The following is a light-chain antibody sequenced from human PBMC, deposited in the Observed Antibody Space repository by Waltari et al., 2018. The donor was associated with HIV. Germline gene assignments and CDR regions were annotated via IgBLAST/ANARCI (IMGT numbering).Light chain of an antibody. V-gene: IGKV4-1*01. Sequence: DITMTPSPDSLAVSLGPRAINNCKYSQSVLSSSNNKNYLAWYQQRPGQPPKLLISWASARESGVSDRISGSGSGTDFTLTINSLQAEDVAVYYCQQYYNTPAITFGQGTRLEIK. CDR1: QSVLSSSNNKNY. CDR2: WAS. CDR3: QQYYNTPAIT. J-gene: IGKJ5*01.